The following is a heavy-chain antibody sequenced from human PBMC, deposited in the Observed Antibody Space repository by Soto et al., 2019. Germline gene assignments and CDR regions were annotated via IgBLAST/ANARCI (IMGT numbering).Heavy chain of an antibody. CDR1: GDSISRGGYY. CDR3: ARDGAGAYGLGWFDP. D-gene: IGHD2-21*01. Sequence: QVQLQESGTGRVKPSQTLCLTCTVSGDSISRGGYYWNWIRRHPRKGLEWIGYIYHSGSTNYNPSLKSRVTISVDTSKNQLSLELSTVTAADTAVYYCARDGAGAYGLGWFDPWGQGILVTVSS. V-gene: IGHV4-31*03. CDR2: IYHSGST. J-gene: IGHJ5*02.